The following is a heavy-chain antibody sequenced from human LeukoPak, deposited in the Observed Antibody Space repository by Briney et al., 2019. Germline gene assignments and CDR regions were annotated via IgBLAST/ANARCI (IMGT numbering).Heavy chain of an antibody. V-gene: IGHV1-69*13. Sequence: SVKVSCKASGGTFSSYAISWVRQAPGQGLEWMGGIIPIFGTANYAQKFQGRVTITADESTSTAYMELSSLRSEDTAVYYCARDQGGGQYYSGSCLDYWGQGTLVTVSS. CDR3: ARDQGGGQYYSGSCLDY. D-gene: IGHD1-26*01. CDR1: GGTFSSYA. J-gene: IGHJ4*02. CDR2: IIPIFGTA.